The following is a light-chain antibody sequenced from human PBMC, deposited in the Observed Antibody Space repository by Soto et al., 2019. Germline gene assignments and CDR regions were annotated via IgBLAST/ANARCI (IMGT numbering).Light chain of an antibody. Sequence: QSVLTQPPPASGTPGQRVTMSCSGKNSNVGIGYVYWYQQFPGSAPKLLIYKTNQRPSGVPDRFSGSKSGTSASLAISELRTEDEADYYCSSFTISRNTVTFGGGTQLTVL. CDR3: SSFTISRNTVT. CDR2: KTN. J-gene: IGLJ2*01. V-gene: IGLV1-47*01. CDR1: NSNVGIGY.